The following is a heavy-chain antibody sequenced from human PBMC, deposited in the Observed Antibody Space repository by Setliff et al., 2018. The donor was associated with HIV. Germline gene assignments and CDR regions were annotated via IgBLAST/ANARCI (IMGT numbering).Heavy chain of an antibody. D-gene: IGHD2-15*01. Sequence: GASVKVSCKASGYTFTEFYVHWVRQAPGAGHEWIGWIYPNTGGTNYAQKFQGRVTMTRDTSISTAYMELSRLRSDDTAVYYCARGRYCSGGSCYGPYYYWGQGTLVTVSS. J-gene: IGHJ4*02. V-gene: IGHV1-2*02. CDR3: ARGRYCSGGSCYGPYYY. CDR1: GYTFTEFY. CDR2: IYPNTGGT.